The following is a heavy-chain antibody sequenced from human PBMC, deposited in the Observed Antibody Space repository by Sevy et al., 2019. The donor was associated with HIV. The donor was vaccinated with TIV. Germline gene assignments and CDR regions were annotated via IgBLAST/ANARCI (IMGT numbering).Heavy chain of an antibody. V-gene: IGHV1-69*13. Sequence: APVKVSCKASGGTFSSYGISWVRQAPGQGLEWMGGFTPILGTGNYSQKLQGRVPITADESTKTAYMELSSMRSQAAAVYICARGAGNGWYYFDYWGQETLVTVSS. D-gene: IGHD6-19*01. CDR3: ARGAGNGWYYFDY. J-gene: IGHJ4*02. CDR1: GGTFSSYG. CDR2: FTPILGTG.